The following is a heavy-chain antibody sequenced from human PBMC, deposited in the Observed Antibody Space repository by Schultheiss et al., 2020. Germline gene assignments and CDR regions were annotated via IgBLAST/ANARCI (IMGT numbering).Heavy chain of an antibody. CDR1: GGSISSYY. D-gene: IGHD3-22*01. CDR2: IYTSGST. V-gene: IGHV4-4*07. J-gene: IGHJ5*02. Sequence: SETLSLTCTVSGGSISSYYWSWIRQPAGKGLEWIGRIYTSGSTNYNPSLKSRVTMSVDTSKNQFSLKLSSVTAADTAVYYCARRVDYYDSSGYAAGFDPWGQGTLVTVSS. CDR3: ARRVDYYDSSGYAAGFDP.